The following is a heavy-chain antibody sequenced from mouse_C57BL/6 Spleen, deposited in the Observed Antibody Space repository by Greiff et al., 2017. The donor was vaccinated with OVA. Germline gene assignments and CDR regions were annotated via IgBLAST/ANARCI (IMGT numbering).Heavy chain of an antibody. CDR1: GYTFTSYW. V-gene: IGHV1-64*01. D-gene: IGHD1-1*01. CDR3: AKPPSITTVEYFDV. J-gene: IGHJ1*03. CDR2: IHPNSGST. Sequence: QVQLQQPGAELVKPGASVKLSCKASGYTFTSYWMHWVKQRPGQGLEWIGMIHPNSGSTNYNEKFKSKATLTVDKSSSTAYMPLSSLTSEDSAVYYCAKPPSITTVEYFDVWGTGTTVTVSS.